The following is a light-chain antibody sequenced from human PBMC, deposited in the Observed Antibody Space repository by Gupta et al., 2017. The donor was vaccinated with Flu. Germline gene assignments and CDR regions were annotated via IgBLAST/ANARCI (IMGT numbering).Light chain of an antibody. CDR3: QQQYSYSTCT. Sequence: LSASVGDRVTITCRASQNVSDWLGWCEQKQGGEADRLITEGTNIKGGGTPRRSGSGGGREVTLTISSRQQDDVAAEYCQQQYSYSTCTFGHGTKVEI. V-gene: IGKV1-5*03. J-gene: IGKJ3*01. CDR2: EGT. CDR1: QNVSDW.